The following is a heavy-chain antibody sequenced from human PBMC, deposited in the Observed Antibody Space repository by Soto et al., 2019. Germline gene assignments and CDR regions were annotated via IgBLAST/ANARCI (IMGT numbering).Heavy chain of an antibody. D-gene: IGHD2-2*01. CDR1: GFTFTTYG. J-gene: IGHJ4*02. CDR3: ARARRDCSSSSCYLYYFDY. Sequence: EVQLVESGGGLVQPGGSLRLSCAASGFTFTTYGIHWVRQAPGKGLGFVSAITSNGGSTYYADSVKGRFTISRDNSKNTVYLQMGSLSVEDMGVYYCARARRDCSSSSCYLYYFDYWSQGTLVTVSS. V-gene: IGHV3-64*07. CDR2: ITSNGGST.